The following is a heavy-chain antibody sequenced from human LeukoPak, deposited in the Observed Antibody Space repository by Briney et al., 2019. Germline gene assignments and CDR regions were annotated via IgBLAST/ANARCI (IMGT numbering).Heavy chain of an antibody. CDR1: GFTFSSCG. CDR3: AKDGAIAAVLHAEYFQH. CDR2: IRYDGSNK. Sequence: GGSLRLSCAASGFTFSSCGMHWVRQAPGKGLEWVAFIRYDGSNKYYADSVKGRFTISRDNSKNTLYLQMNSLRAEDTAVYYCAKDGAIAAVLHAEYFQHWGQGTLVTVSS. V-gene: IGHV3-30*02. J-gene: IGHJ1*01. D-gene: IGHD6-13*01.